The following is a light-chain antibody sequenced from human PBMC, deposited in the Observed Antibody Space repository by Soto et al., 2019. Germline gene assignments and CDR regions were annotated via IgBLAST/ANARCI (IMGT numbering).Light chain of an antibody. CDR3: QQLNSYPIT. CDR1: QSVSSY. V-gene: IGKV3-11*01. Sequence: EIVLTPSPATLSLSPGERATLSCRASQSVSSYLAWYQQKPGQAPRLLIYDASNRATGIPDRFSGSGSGTDFTLTISRLEPEDFATYYCQQLNSYPITFGQGTRLEIK. J-gene: IGKJ5*01. CDR2: DAS.